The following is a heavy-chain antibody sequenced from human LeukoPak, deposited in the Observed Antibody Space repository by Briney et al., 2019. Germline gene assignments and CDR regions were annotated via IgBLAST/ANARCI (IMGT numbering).Heavy chain of an antibody. CDR2: IKEDGSRK. J-gene: IGHJ4*02. V-gene: IGHV3-7*01. CDR3: ARDHAVAGIDY. D-gene: IGHD6-19*01. CDR1: GFTFSSHW. Sequence: QAGGSLRLSCAASGFTFSSHWMSWVRQAPGKGLEWVANIKEDGSRKYYVDSVKGRFTISRDNSKNSLYLQMNSLRVEDTALYYCARDHAVAGIDYWGQGTLVTVSS.